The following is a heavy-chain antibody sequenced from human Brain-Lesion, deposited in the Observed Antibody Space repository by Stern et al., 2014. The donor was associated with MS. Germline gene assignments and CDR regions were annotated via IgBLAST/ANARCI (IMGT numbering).Heavy chain of an antibody. CDR1: GGTFSSYA. V-gene: IGHV1-69*01. J-gene: IGHJ6*02. D-gene: IGHD3-3*01. CDR3: ARGVLRFLEWPYYGMDV. Sequence: QVQLVESGAEVKKPGSSVKVSCKASGGTFSSYAISWVRQAPGQGLEWRGGIIPIFGTANYAQKFQGRVTITADESTSTAYMELSSLRSEDTAVYYCARGVLRFLEWPYYGMDVWGQGTTVTVSS. CDR2: IIPIFGTA.